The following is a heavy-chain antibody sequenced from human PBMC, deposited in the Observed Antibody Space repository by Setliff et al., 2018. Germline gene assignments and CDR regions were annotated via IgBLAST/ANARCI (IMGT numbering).Heavy chain of an antibody. V-gene: IGHV5-51*01. D-gene: IGHD5-12*01. J-gene: IGHJ4*02. CDR1: GYTFTNYW. CDR2: IYPGDSDT. Sequence: GESLKISCKGSGYTFTNYWIGWVRQMPGKGLEWMGLIYPGDSDTRYSPSFQGQVTISADRSISTAYLQWSSLKASDISIYYCARDSDSGYDYWGQGTLVTVSS. CDR3: ARDSDSGYDY.